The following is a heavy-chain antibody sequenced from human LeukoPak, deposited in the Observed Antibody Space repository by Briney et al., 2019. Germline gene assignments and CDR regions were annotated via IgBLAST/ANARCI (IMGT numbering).Heavy chain of an antibody. CDR3: ARDGGYCSGGSCYSDAFDI. D-gene: IGHD2-15*01. V-gene: IGHV3-20*04. CDR1: GFTFDDYG. CDR2: INWNGGST. J-gene: IGHJ3*02. Sequence: SGGSLRLSCAASGFTFDDYGMSWVRQAPGKGLEWVSGINWNGGSTGYADSVKGRFTISRDNAKNSLYLQMNSLRAEDTALYYCARDGGYCSGGSCYSDAFDIWGHGTMVTVSS.